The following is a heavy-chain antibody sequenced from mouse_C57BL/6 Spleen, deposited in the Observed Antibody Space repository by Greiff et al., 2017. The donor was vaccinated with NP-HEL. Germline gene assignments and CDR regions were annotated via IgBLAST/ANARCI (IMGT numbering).Heavy chain of an antibody. Sequence: EVHLVESGGGLVKPGGSLKLSCAASGFTFSSYAMSWVRQTPEKRLEWVATISDGGSYTYYPDNVKGRFTISRDNAKNNLYLQMSHLKSEDTAMYYCAREVEGFAYWGQGTLVTVSA. CDR3: AREVEGFAY. CDR2: ISDGGSYT. CDR1: GFTFSSYA. V-gene: IGHV5-4*01. J-gene: IGHJ3*01.